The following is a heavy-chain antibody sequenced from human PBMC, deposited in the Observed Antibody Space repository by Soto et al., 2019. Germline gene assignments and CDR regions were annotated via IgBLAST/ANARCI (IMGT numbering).Heavy chain of an antibody. V-gene: IGHV3-48*01. Sequence: EVQLVESGGGLVQPGGSLRLSCAASGFTFSSYSMNWVRQAPGKGLEWVSHIRSSSSTIYYADSVKGRFTISRDNAKNSLYLQMNSLRAEDTAVYYCARADSGYAHGYYYYGMDVWVQGTTDTVS. CDR3: ARADSGYAHGYYYYGMDV. J-gene: IGHJ6*02. CDR1: GFTFSSYS. CDR2: IRSSSSTI. D-gene: IGHD5-12*01.